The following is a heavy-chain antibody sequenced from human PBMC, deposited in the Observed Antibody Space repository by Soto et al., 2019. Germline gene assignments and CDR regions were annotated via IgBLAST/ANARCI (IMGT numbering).Heavy chain of an antibody. Sequence: GSLRLSCAASGFTFSSYWMSWVRQAPGKGLEWVANIKQDGSEKYYVDSVKGRFTISRDNAKNSLYLQMNSLRAEDTAVYYCARERIVGASHYGMDVWGQGTTVTSP. CDR1: GFTFSSYW. V-gene: IGHV3-7*03. CDR2: IKQDGSEK. D-gene: IGHD1-26*01. CDR3: ARERIVGASHYGMDV. J-gene: IGHJ6*02.